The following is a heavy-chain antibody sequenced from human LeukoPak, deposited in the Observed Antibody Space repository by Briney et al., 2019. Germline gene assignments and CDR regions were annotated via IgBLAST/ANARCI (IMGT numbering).Heavy chain of an antibody. CDR2: ISYDGSTK. Sequence: PGGSLRLSCAASGFTFSSYGMHWVRQAPGKGLEWVAVISYDGSTKYYADSVKGRFTISRDNSKNTLYLQMNSLRAEDTAVYYCAKDGSSSWYLFDYWGQGTLVTVSS. CDR1: GFTFSSYG. D-gene: IGHD6-13*01. J-gene: IGHJ4*02. CDR3: AKDGSSSWYLFDY. V-gene: IGHV3-30*18.